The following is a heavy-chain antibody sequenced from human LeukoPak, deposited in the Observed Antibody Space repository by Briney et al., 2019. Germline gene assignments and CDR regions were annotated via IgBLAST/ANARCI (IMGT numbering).Heavy chain of an antibody. Sequence: ASVKVSCKASGYTFTGYYMHWVRQAPGQGLEWMGWINPNSGGTNYAQKFQGRVTMTRDTSISTAYMELSRLRSDDTAVYYCARRADIARYYYYMDVWGKGTTVTVSS. CDR3: ARRADIARYYYYMDV. V-gene: IGHV1-2*02. CDR2: INPNSGGT. D-gene: IGHD2-21*01. J-gene: IGHJ6*03. CDR1: GYTFTGYY.